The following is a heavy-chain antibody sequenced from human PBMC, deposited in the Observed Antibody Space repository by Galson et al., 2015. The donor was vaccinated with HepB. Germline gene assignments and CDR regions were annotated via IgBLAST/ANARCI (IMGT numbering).Heavy chain of an antibody. CDR1: GYTFTDYF. V-gene: IGHV1-2*02. D-gene: IGHD2-2*02. J-gene: IGHJ4*02. Sequence: SVKVSCKASGYTFTDYFIHWVRQVPGQGPECMGWINPNTGATKYAQKFQGRVIMTRDTSISTVYMELTWLTSDDTAVYFCARDDVPLTGCSSSGCYILYWGQGTLVTVSS. CDR2: INPNTGAT. CDR3: ARDDVPLTGCSSSGCYILY.